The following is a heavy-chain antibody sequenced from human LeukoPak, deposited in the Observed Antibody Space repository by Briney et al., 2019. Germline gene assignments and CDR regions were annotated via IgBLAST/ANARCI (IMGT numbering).Heavy chain of an antibody. J-gene: IGHJ4*02. V-gene: IGHV3-23*01. CDR1: GITFNSQV. CDR2: ISGSGGRT. Sequence: GGSLRLPCGASGITFNSQVTSWVRQAPGKGLEWGSAISGSGGRTDYGDSVKGRFTISRDNSKNTLDLQMNSLRAEDTAVYYCAKGVGYEKEYYFDYWGQGTLVTVSS. D-gene: IGHD5-12*01. CDR3: AKGVGYEKEYYFDY.